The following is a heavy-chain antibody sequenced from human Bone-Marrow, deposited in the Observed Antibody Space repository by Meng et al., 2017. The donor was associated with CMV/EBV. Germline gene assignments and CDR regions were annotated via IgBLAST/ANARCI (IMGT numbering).Heavy chain of an antibody. CDR2: IYWDDDK. V-gene: IGHV2-5*02. D-gene: IGHD1-20*01. J-gene: IGHJ5*02. Sequence: LRESGPTLVKPTQTLTLTCTFSGFSLSTSGVGVGWIRQPPGKALEWLALIYWDDDKRYSPSLKSRLTITKDTSKNQVVLTMTNMDPVDTATYYCAHTEETYNWKGNNWFDPWGQGTLVTVSS. CDR3: AHTEETYNWKGNNWFDP. CDR1: GFSLSTSGVG.